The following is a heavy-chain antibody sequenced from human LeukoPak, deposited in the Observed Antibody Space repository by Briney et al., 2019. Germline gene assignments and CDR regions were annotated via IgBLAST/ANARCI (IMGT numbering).Heavy chain of an antibody. J-gene: IGHJ6*02. V-gene: IGHV1-8*01. Sequence: GASVKVSCKASGYTFTSYDINWVRQATGQGLEWMGWMNPNSGNTGYAQKFQGGVTMTTNTSISTAYMEMSSLTSEDTAVYYRARARFLEHYYPYGMDVWGQGTTVTVSS. CDR2: MNPNSGNT. CDR1: GYTFTSYD. D-gene: IGHD3-3*01. CDR3: ARARFLEHYYPYGMDV.